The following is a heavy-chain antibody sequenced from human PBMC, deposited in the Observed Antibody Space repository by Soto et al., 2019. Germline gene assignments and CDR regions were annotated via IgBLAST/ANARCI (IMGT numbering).Heavy chain of an antibody. V-gene: IGHV3-30*18. J-gene: IGHJ4*02. D-gene: IGHD2-21*02. CDR1: GFTFSSYG. CDR2: ISFDGSDK. Sequence: GGSLRLSCAASGFTFSSYGMHWVRQAPGKGLEWVAFISFDGSDKYYADSVKGRFTIPRDNSKSTLFLQMNSLRAEDTAVYYCAKDYSLVVVTQANWGQGTLVTVSS. CDR3: AKDYSLVVVTQAN.